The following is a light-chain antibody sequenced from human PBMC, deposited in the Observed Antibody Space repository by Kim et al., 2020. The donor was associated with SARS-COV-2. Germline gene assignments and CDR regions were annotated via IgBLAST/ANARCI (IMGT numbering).Light chain of an antibody. Sequence: SPGERATLSCRASQTVTSSYLACYQHKPGQAPRLLIYGASTRATDIPDRFSGSGSGTDFTLTISRLEPEDFAVYYCQQYGSSHPLTFGGGTKLEI. CDR3: QQYGSSHPLT. J-gene: IGKJ4*01. CDR2: GAS. V-gene: IGKV3-20*01. CDR1: QTVTSSY.